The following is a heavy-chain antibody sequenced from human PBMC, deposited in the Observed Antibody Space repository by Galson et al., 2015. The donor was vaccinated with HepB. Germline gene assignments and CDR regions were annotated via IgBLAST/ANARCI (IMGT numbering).Heavy chain of an antibody. Sequence: ETLSLTCTVSGGSISSYYWSWIRQPPGKGLEWIGYIYYSGSTNYNPSLKSRVTISVDTSKNQFSLKLSSVTAADTAVYYCAREYGRSGSVDYWGQGTLVTVSS. V-gene: IGHV4-59*01. J-gene: IGHJ4*02. CDR3: AREYGRSGSVDY. CDR2: IYYSGST. CDR1: GGSISSYY. D-gene: IGHD3-3*01.